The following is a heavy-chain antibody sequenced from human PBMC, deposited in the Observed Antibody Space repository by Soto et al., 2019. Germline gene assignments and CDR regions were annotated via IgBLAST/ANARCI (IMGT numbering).Heavy chain of an antibody. CDR2: ISGTGGNT. V-gene: IGHV3-23*01. CDR3: VKAVYLLDFDY. Sequence: GSLRLSCAASGFTFSSYAMTWVRQAPGKGLEWVSTISGTGGNTYYADSVKGRFTISRDNSKNTVYLQMNSLRAEDTAVYYCVKAVYLLDFDYWGQGTLVTVSS. CDR1: GFTFSSYA. J-gene: IGHJ4*02. D-gene: IGHD1-20*01.